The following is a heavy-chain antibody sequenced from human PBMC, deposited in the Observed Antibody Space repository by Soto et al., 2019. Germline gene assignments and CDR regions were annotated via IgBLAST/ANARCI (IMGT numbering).Heavy chain of an antibody. J-gene: IGHJ2*01. CDR2: IYYSGST. V-gene: IGHV4-59*01. D-gene: IGHD4-17*01. Sequence: QVQLQESGPGLVKPSETLSLTCTVSGGSISSYYWSWIRQPPGKGLEWIGYIYYSGSTNYNPSLKSRLTMSLDTSTIQFSLKLSSVTAADTAVYYGARGGTTVPTFWYFDLWGRGTLVTVSS. CDR3: ARGGTTVPTFWYFDL. CDR1: GGSISSYY.